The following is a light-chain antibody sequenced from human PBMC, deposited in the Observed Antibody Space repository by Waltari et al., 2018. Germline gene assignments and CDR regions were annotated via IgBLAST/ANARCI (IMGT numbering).Light chain of an antibody. V-gene: IGLV3-1*01. CDR2: QDS. CDR1: KLGDQY. Sequence: SYELTQPPSVSVSPGQTASITCSGDKLGDQYASWYQQKPGQSPVLVIYQDSKRPSGIPERFSGSNSGNTATLTISGTQAMDEADYYCQAWDSSIHWVFGGGTKLTVL. J-gene: IGLJ3*02. CDR3: QAWDSSIHWV.